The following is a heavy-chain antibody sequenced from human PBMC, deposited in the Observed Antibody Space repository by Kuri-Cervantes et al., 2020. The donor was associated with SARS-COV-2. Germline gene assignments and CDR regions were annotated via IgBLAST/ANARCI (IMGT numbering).Heavy chain of an antibody. D-gene: IGHD1-26*01. Sequence: GESLKISCAVSGFTFSDYAMTWVRQAPGKGLEWVSSISVSGGSTYSADSVKGRFTISRDNSKNTLYLQMNSLRAEDTAVYYCASSLVDYFDYWGQGTLVTVSS. CDR1: GFTFSDYA. CDR2: ISVSGGST. CDR3: ASSLVDYFDY. V-gene: IGHV3-23*01. J-gene: IGHJ4*02.